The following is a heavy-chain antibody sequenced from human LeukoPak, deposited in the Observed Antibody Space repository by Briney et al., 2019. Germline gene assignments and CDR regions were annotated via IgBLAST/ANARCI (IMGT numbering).Heavy chain of an antibody. CDR1: GFTFSSYG. J-gene: IGHJ5*02. CDR2: IWYDGSNK. D-gene: IGHD2-2*01. Sequence: GGSLRLSCAASGFTFSSYGMHWVRQAPGKGLEWVAVIWYDGSNKYYADSVKGRFTISRDNSKNTLYLQMNSLRAEDTAVYYCAREYCSSTSCLSTDNWFDPWGQGTLVAVSS. CDR3: AREYCSSTSCLSTDNWFDP. V-gene: IGHV3-33*01.